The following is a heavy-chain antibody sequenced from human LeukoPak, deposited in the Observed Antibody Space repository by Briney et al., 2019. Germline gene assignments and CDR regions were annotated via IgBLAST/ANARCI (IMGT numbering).Heavy chain of an antibody. CDR3: ARAVHYSGTSDQYTGGWYYFDF. CDR2: INYSGSS. CDR1: GGSISSYY. J-gene: IGHJ4*02. D-gene: IGHD3-10*01. V-gene: IGHV4-59*01. Sequence: SETLSLTCTVSGGSISSYYWSWIRQPPGKGLEWIGNINYSGSSNSNPSLKSRATISVDMSRKHFFLDLSSVTAADAAVYYCARAVHYSGTSDQYTGGWYYFDFWGQGTLVIVSS.